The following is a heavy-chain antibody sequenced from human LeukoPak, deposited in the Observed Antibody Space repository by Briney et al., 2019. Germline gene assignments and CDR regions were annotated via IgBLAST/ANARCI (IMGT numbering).Heavy chain of an antibody. Sequence: GGSLRLSCAASGFTFDDYAMHWVRQAPGKGLQWVSLISWEGHTTYYADSVRGRFTISRDNNKNSLFLEMKSLTTDDTAFYYCTRDTDFGSPTNYFDHWGQGTLVSVSS. CDR3: TRDTDFGSPTNYFDH. CDR1: GFTFDDYA. V-gene: IGHV3-43*01. D-gene: IGHD3-10*01. CDR2: ISWEGHTT. J-gene: IGHJ4*02.